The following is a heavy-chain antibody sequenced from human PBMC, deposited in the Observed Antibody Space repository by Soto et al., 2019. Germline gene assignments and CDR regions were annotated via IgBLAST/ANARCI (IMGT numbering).Heavy chain of an antibody. Sequence: GGSLRLSCAASGFTFSDYYMSWIRQAPGKGLEWVSYISSSGSTIYYADSVKGRFTISRDNAKNSLYLQMNSLRAEDTAVYYCARVGYVDTAMGTYYYYYMDVWGKGTTVTVSS. J-gene: IGHJ6*03. CDR1: GFTFSDYY. CDR3: ARVGYVDTAMGTYYYYYMDV. CDR2: ISSSGSTI. D-gene: IGHD5-18*01. V-gene: IGHV3-11*01.